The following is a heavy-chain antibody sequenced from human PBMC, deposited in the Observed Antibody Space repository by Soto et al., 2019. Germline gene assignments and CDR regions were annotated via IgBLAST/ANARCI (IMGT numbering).Heavy chain of an antibody. Sequence: QVQLVESGGGVVPPGTSLRLSCATSGFTFSNYGMNWVRQAPGKGLEWLAVVSDAGTDENYPDPMKARFTISRDNSKSTLYLQINSLSADDTAVYYCVRDRRSVSPPDAFDFWGQGTLVTVSS. CDR2: VSDAGTDE. D-gene: IGHD1-26*01. J-gene: IGHJ3*01. CDR1: GFTFSNYG. CDR3: VRDRRSVSPPDAFDF. V-gene: IGHV3-30*03.